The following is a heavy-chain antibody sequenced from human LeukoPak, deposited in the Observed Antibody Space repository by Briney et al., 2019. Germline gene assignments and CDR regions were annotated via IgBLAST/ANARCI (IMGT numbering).Heavy chain of an antibody. CDR1: GYTFSGYY. V-gene: IGHV1-2*02. Sequence: ASVKVSCKASGYTFSGYYMHWVRQAPGQGLEWMGWINPNTGGTKYAQRFQGRVTMTRDTSISTAYMELSRLRSDDTAVYYCARAAKSVDTAMAYDYWGQGTLVTVSS. CDR3: ARAAKSVDTAMAYDY. D-gene: IGHD5-18*01. J-gene: IGHJ4*02. CDR2: INPNTGGT.